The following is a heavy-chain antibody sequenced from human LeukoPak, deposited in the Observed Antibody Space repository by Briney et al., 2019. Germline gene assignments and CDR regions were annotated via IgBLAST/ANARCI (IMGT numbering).Heavy chain of an antibody. CDR1: GFTFSTYW. V-gene: IGHV3-7*01. J-gene: IGHJ4*02. CDR2: IKHDGSER. CDR3: ARGGTVAGLLIDY. Sequence: GGSLRLSCAASGFTFSTYWMSWVRQAPGKGLEWVANIKHDGSERDYVDSVKGRFTISRDNAKNSLSLHMNSLRAEDTAVYYCARGGTVAGLLIDYWGQGTLVTVSS. D-gene: IGHD6-19*01.